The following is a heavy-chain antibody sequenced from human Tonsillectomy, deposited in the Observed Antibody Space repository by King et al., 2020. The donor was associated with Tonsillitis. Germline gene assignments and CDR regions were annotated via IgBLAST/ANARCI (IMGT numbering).Heavy chain of an antibody. J-gene: IGHJ5*02. CDR1: GGSISSGGYY. D-gene: IGHD6-19*01. V-gene: IGHV4-31*03. CDR2: IYYSGST. CDR3: GRDENCSGYNWFDP. Sequence: QLQESGPGLVKPSQTLSLTCTVSGGSISSGGYYWSWIRQHPGKGLEWIGYIYYSGSTYYNPSLKRRVTISVDTSKNQFSLKLSSVTAADTAVYYCGRDENCSGYNWFDPWGQGTLVTVSS.